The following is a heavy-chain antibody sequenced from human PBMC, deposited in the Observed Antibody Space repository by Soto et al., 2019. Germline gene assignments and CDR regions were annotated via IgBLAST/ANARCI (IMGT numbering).Heavy chain of an antibody. CDR2: IVVGSGNT. CDR3: AAAPGDGYLPNWFDP. D-gene: IGHD5-12*01. CDR1: GFTFTSSA. V-gene: IGHV1-58*01. Sequence: GASVKVSCKASGFTFTSSAVQWVRQARGQRLGWIGWIVVGSGNTNYAQKFQERVTITRDMSTSTAYMELSSLRSEDTAVYYCAAAPGDGYLPNWFDPWGQGTLVTVSS. J-gene: IGHJ5*02.